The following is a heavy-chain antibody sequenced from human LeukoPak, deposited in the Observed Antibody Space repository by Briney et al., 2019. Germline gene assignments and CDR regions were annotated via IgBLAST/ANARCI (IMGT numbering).Heavy chain of an antibody. CDR1: GLNITKYW. V-gene: IGHV3-7*04. D-gene: IGHD2-2*01. CDR3: VRGSSSN. J-gene: IGHJ4*02. Sequence: GGSLRLSCAVSGLNITKYWMSWVHQAPGKRLEWVANISPDGSDIQCLDSVRDRFTVSRDNARNSLYLEMNRLRVEDTAIYYCVRGSSSNWGQGTLVTVSS. CDR2: ISPDGSDI.